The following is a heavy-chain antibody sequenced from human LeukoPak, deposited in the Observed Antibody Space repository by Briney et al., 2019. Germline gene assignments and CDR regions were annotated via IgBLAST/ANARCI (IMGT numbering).Heavy chain of an antibody. CDR3: ARDGNGDYAGDPPEY. CDR1: GGTLSSYA. Sequence: SVKVSCKASGGTLSSYAISWVRQAPGQGLEWMGGIIPIFGTANYAQKFQGRVTITADESTSTAYMELSSLRSEDTAVYYCARDGNGDYAGDPPEYWGQGTLVTVSS. V-gene: IGHV1-69*13. D-gene: IGHD4-17*01. CDR2: IIPIFGTA. J-gene: IGHJ4*02.